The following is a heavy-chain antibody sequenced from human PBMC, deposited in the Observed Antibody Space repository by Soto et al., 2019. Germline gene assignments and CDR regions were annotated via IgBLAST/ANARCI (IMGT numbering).Heavy chain of an antibody. J-gene: IGHJ6*02. V-gene: IGHV3-30*18. CDR2: ISYDGSNK. CDR1: GFTFSSYG. D-gene: IGHD4-4*01. CDR3: AKDYSNYVYYHYGMDV. Sequence: QVQLVESGGGVVQPGRSLRLSCAASGFTFSSYGMHWVRQAPGKGLECVAVISYDGSNKYYADSVKGRFTISRDNSKNTLYLQMNSLRAEDTAVYYCAKDYSNYVYYHYGMDVWGQGTTVTVSS.